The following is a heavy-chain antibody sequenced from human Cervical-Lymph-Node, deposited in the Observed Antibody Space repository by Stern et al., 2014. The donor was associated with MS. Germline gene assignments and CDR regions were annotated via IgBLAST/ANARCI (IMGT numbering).Heavy chain of an antibody. CDR1: GFTFTNYG. CDR3: AKATSGWYLGVYYYYGMDV. J-gene: IGHJ6*02. D-gene: IGHD6-19*01. CDR2: ISYDGTNK. V-gene: IGHV3-30*18. Sequence: VQLVESGGGVVQPGRSLRLSCAASGFTFTNYGMHWVRQAPGKGLEWVAVISYDGTNKNYADSVKGRFTISRDNSKNTLYLQMTSLRAEDTALYYCAKATSGWYLGVYYYYGMDVWGQGTTVTVSS.